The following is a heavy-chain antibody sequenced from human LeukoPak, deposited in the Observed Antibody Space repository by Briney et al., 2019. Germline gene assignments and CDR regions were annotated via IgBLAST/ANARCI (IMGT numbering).Heavy chain of an antibody. D-gene: IGHD3-10*01. V-gene: IGHV3-23*01. Sequence: GGSLRLSCAASGFTCSNYAMTWVRQAPGKGLEWVSSIGAMGWVSLISGRGGETYYADSVKGRFTISRDNAKNTVYLQMNSLRVGDTATYFCAQGGGGQALDNWGQGTLVTVSS. CDR2: IGAMGWVSLISGRGGET. CDR3: AQGGGGQALDN. J-gene: IGHJ4*02. CDR1: GFTCSNYA.